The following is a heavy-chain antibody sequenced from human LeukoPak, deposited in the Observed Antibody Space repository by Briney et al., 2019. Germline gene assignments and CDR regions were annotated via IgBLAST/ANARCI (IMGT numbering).Heavy chain of an antibody. V-gene: IGHV3-23*01. CDR2: ISGRGGST. J-gene: IGHJ4*02. D-gene: IGHD6-19*01. Sequence: PGGSLRLSCAGSGFTFSSYGMSWVRQAPGKGLEWVSAISGRGGSTYYADSVKGRFTISRENSKNTLYLQMNSLRAEDTAVYYCARSYSSGWHPYFDYWGQGTLVTVSS. CDR3: ARSYSSGWHPYFDY. CDR1: GFTFSSYG.